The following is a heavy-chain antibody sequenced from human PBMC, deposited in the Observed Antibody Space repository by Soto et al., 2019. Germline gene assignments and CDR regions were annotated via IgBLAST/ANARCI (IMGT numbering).Heavy chain of an antibody. CDR3: ARDYFIYDSSGYGSDI. V-gene: IGHV3-30-3*01. CDR1: GFTFSIYA. J-gene: IGHJ3*02. CDR2: ISYDGSNK. Sequence: GGSLRLSCAASGFTFSIYAMHWVRHAPGKGLEWVAVISYDGSNKYYADSVKGRFTISRDNSKNTLYLQMNSLRAEDTAVYYCARDYFIYDSSGYGSDIWGQGTMVTVSS. D-gene: IGHD3-22*01.